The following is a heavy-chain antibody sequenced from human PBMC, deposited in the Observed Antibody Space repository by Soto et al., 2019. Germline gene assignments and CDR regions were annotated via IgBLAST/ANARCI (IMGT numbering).Heavy chain of an antibody. CDR3: FYFQAEDGIRDAHSVSAFLLNRSSDL. CDR2: ISGSGGST. Sequence: EKCLEWGSAISGSGGSTYYADSVKGRFTISRDNYKTKMYVQMNSMRDEDTAVYFCFYFQAEDGIRDAHSVSAFLLNRSSDL. V-gene: IGHV3-23*01. J-gene: IGHJ2*01. D-gene: IGHD3-9*01.